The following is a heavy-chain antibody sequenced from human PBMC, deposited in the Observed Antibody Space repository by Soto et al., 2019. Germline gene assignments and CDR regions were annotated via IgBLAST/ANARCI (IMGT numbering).Heavy chain of an antibody. Sequence: EVQLVDSGGGLIQPEGSLRLSCAASGFTVSSNYMSWVRQAPGQGLEWVSGIYSGGSTYYADSVKGRFTISRDNSKNTLYLQMNSLRAEDTAVYYCARDLPFDPWGQGTLVTVSS. J-gene: IGHJ5*02. V-gene: IGHV3-53*01. CDR2: IYSGGST. CDR1: GFTVSSNY. CDR3: ARDLPFDP.